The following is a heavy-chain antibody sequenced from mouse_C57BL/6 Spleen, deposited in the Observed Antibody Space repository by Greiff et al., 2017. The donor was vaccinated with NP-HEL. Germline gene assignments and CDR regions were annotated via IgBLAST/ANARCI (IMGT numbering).Heavy chain of an antibody. J-gene: IGHJ4*01. CDR2: IDPENGDT. CDR1: GFNIKDDY. CDR3: TTNVLSAMDY. D-gene: IGHD1-1*02. Sequence: VQLKESGAELVRPGASVKLSCTASGFNIKDDYMHWVKQRPEQGLEWIGWIDPENGDTEYASKFRGKATITADTSSNTAYLQLSSLTSEDTAVYYCTTNVLSAMDYWGQGTSVTVSS. V-gene: IGHV14-4*01.